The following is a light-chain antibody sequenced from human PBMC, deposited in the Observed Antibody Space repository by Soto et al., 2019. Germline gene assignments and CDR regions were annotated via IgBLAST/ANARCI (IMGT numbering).Light chain of an antibody. Sequence: QSALTQPASLSGSPGQSITISCTGTSSDVGGYNYVSWYQQHPGKAPKLMIYDVTNRPSGVSSRFSGSKSGNTASLTISGLQAEDEADYFCSSYTTTSVVFGGGTQLTVL. CDR2: DVT. V-gene: IGLV2-14*03. J-gene: IGLJ3*02. CDR1: SSDVGGYNY. CDR3: SSYTTTSVV.